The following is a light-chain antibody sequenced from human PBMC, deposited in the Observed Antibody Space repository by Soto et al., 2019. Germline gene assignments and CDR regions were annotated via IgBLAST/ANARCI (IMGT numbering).Light chain of an antibody. Sequence: QSALTQPASVSGSPGQSITISCTGSSSDVGAYHFVSWYQHHPGKAPKLILYEVTTRPSGISSRFSGSKSGNTASLTISGLQADDEANYYCSSYTAYTTLWVFGGGTKLTVL. V-gene: IGLV2-14*01. J-gene: IGLJ3*02. CDR1: SSDVGAYHF. CDR2: EVT. CDR3: SSYTAYTTLWV.